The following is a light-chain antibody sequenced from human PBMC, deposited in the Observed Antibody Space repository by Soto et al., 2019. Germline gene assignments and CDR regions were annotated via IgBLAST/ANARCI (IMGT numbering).Light chain of an antibody. Sequence: EIVLTQSPAILSLSPGEGATLSCRASQSVSNYLAWYQQKPGQAPRLLIYGASARATGIPARFSGSGSGTDFTLTISSLQSEDFAVYYCQQYNNWPPWTFGQGTKVDIK. V-gene: IGKV3-15*01. J-gene: IGKJ1*01. CDR1: QSVSNY. CDR3: QQYNNWPPWT. CDR2: GAS.